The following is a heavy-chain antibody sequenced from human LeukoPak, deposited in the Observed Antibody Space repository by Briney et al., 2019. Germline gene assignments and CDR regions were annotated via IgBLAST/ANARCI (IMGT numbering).Heavy chain of an antibody. D-gene: IGHD5-18*01. CDR1: GGSISSGDYY. V-gene: IGHV4-30-4*08. J-gene: IGHJ3*02. CDR3: ARERLNGYRDAFDI. Sequence: SQTLSLXCTVSGGSISSGDYYWSWIRQPPGKGLEWIGYISYSGTTYYNPCLKSRVTISVDTSKNQFSLKLSSVTAADTAVYYCARERLNGYRDAFDIWGQGTMVTVSS. CDR2: ISYSGTT.